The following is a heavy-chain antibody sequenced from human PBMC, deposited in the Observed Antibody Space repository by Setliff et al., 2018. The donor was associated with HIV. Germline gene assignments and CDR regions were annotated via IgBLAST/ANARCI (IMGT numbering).Heavy chain of an antibody. CDR2: IYTRGST. CDR1: GGSIDSGNYD. D-gene: IGHD5-12*01. Sequence: TSETLSLTCTVSGGSIDSGNYDWNWVRQPGGKGLEWIGRIYTRGSTKYSPTFESRVTMSLDTSKNQFSLNLRSVTAADTALYYCVRSGCNGNICYDSRGWLDSWGQGTQVTVS. CDR3: VRSGCNGNICYDSRGWLDS. J-gene: IGHJ5*01. V-gene: IGHV4-61*02.